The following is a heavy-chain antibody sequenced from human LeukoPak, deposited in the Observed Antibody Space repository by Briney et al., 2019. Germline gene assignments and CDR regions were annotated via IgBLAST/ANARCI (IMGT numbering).Heavy chain of an antibody. CDR2: INSDGSTT. D-gene: IGHD3-10*01. J-gene: IGHJ4*02. CDR1: GFTFSSYW. V-gene: IGHV3-74*01. CDR3: ERGGFDTIGFDY. Sequence: GGSLRLSCVASGFTFSSYWMHWVRQAPGKGLVWVSRINSDGSTTTYADSVRGRFTISRDNAKHTLYLQMNSLRAEDTAVYYCERGGFDTIGFDYWGQGTLVTVSS.